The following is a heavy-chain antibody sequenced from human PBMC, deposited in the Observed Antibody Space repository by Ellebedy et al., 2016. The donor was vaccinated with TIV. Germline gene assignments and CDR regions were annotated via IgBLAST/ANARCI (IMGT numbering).Heavy chain of an antibody. CDR2: IGAGSDT. V-gene: IGHV3-13*01. CDR3: AREIVDIVSTDWCFDL. D-gene: IGHD5/OR15-5a*01. Sequence: PGGSLRLSCAASGFTFSRYDFHWVRQATGKGLEWVSAIGAGSDTYYEGSVKGRFTISRENAQNSLYLQMKNLRDGDTAVYYCAREIVDIVSTDWCFDLWGRGTLVTVAS. CDR1: GFTFSRYD. J-gene: IGHJ2*01.